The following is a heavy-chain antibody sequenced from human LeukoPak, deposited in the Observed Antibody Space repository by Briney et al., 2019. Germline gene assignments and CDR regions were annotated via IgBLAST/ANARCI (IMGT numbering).Heavy chain of an antibody. CDR3: AREVHAAVTDFDY. CDR2: IWYDGSNK. CDR1: GFTFSSYG. D-gene: IGHD6-13*01. J-gene: IGHJ4*02. V-gene: IGHV3-33*01. Sequence: PGRSLRLSCAASGFTFSSYGMHWVRQAPGKGLEWVAVIWYDGSNKYYADSVKGRFTISRDNSKNTLYLQMNSLRAEDTAVYYCAREVHAAVTDFDYWGQGTLVTVSS.